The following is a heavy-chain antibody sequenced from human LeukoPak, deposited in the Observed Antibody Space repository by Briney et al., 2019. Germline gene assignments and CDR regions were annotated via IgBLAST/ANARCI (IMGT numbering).Heavy chain of an antibody. V-gene: IGHV3-48*03. CDR2: IGRYGVTT. CDR3: ATLSDRNFYYSYGLDV. Sequence: GGSLRLSCAASGFTLSTYGMNWLRQAPGKGLEWVAYIGRYGVTTYYADSVKGRFTISGDNAKNSLNLQMNCLRAEDTAVYYCATLSDRNFYYSYGLDVWGQGTTVTVS. D-gene: IGHD1-14*01. J-gene: IGHJ6*02. CDR1: GFTLSTYG.